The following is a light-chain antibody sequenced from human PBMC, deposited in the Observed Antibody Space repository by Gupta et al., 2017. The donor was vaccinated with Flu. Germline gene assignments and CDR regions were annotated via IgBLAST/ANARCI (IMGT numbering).Light chain of an antibody. V-gene: IGKV2-30*01. J-gene: IGKJ1*01. Sequence: ISCRSGQSLVYSNGSTYLNWFQQRPGQSPRRLIYKVSKRDSGVPDRFSGSGSGTDFTLEISSVEAEDVGIYYCMQVTPWPWPFGQGTKVEIK. CDR2: KVS. CDR3: MQVTPWPWP. CDR1: QSLVYSNGSTY.